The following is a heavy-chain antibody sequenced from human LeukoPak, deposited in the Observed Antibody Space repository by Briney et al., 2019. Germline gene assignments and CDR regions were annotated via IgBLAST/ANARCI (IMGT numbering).Heavy chain of an antibody. D-gene: IGHD2-15*01. Sequence: PSETLSLTCTVSCGSISSYHWNWIRQPPGKGPEWIGYVHYSGTTKYNPSLKSRVTMSVDTSKNQISLRVNSVTAADTAVYYCARELGYCSGGTCYSAHAFDIWGQGTMVTVSS. CDR3: ARELGYCSGGTCYSAHAFDI. V-gene: IGHV4-59*01. CDR2: VHYSGTT. J-gene: IGHJ3*02. CDR1: CGSISSYH.